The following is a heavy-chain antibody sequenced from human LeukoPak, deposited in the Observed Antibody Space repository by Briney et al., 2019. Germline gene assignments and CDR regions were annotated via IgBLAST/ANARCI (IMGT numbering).Heavy chain of an antibody. CDR2: IYYSGST. CDR1: GASISSYY. Sequence: PSETLSLTCTVSGASISSYYWSWIRHPPGKGLELNGYIYYSGSTNYNPSLKSRVTISVDTSKNQFSLRLSSVTAADTAVYYCARHRYYYDSSGYYYQPWGQGTLVTVSS. CDR3: ARHRYYYDSSGYYYQP. J-gene: IGHJ5*02. D-gene: IGHD3-22*01. V-gene: IGHV4-59*01.